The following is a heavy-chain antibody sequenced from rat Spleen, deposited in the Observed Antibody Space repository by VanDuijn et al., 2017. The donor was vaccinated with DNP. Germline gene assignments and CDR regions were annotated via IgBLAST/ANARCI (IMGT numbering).Heavy chain of an antibody. J-gene: IGHJ2*01. CDR2: INKDSSII. CDR1: GFNFNDYW. V-gene: IGHV4-2*01. D-gene: IGHD1-12*02. Sequence: EVKLVESGGGLVQPGRSLKLSCAASGFNFNDYWMGWVRQAPGKGLEWIGEINKDSSIINYTPSLKDQFSISRDNAQNTLYLQMSKLGSEDTAIYYCVTYDGSLWGQGVLVTVSS. CDR3: VTYDGSL.